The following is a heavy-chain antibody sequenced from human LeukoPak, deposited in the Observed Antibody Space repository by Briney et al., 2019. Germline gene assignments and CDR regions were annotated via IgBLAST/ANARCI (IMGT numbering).Heavy chain of an antibody. V-gene: IGHV4-59*02. CDR3: ARGAGWYEY. J-gene: IGHJ4*02. CDR1: GCSVSGYY. CDR2: ISHSGNT. D-gene: IGHD6-19*01. Sequence: SETLSLTCTVPGCSVSGYYWSWLRQTPGKGLEWIAYISHSGNTNYNPSLKSRVTISKDTSKNQFSLRLNSVTAADTAVYHCARGAGWYEYWGQGTLVTVSS.